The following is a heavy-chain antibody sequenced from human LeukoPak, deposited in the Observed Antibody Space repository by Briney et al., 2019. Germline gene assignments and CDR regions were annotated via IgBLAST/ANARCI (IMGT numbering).Heavy chain of an antibody. V-gene: IGHV3-48*03. D-gene: IGHD1-26*01. CDR1: GFTFSSYE. Sequence: GGSLRLSCAASGFTFSSYEMNWVRQAPGEGLEWISYISSSGSSVKYADSVKGRFSISRDNAKNSLYLQMDSLRAEDTAIYYCTTDHVGATVEFDSWGQGTLVTVSS. CDR2: ISSSGSSV. J-gene: IGHJ4*02. CDR3: TTDHVGATVEFDS.